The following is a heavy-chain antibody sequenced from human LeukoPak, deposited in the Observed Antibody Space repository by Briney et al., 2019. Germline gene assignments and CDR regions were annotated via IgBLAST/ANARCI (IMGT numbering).Heavy chain of an antibody. Sequence: AVSLSLTCAASGFTVSSNYMSWVRQAPGKGLEGVSVIYSGGSTYYADSVKGRFTISRDNSKNTLYLQMNSLRAEDTAVYYCASVGVVTGALDYWGQGTLVTVSS. CDR1: GFTVSSNY. J-gene: IGHJ4*02. V-gene: IGHV3-66*01. D-gene: IGHD4-23*01. CDR3: ASVGVVTGALDY. CDR2: IYSGGST.